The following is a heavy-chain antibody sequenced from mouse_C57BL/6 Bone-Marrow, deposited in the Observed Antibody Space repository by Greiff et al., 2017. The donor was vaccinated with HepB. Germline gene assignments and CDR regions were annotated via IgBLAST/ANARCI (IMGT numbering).Heavy chain of an antibody. Sequence: QVHVKQPGAELVKPGASVKMSCKASGYTFTSYWITWVKQRPGQGLEWIGDIYPGSGSTNYNEKFKSKATLTVDTSSSTAYMQLSSLTSEDSAVYYCARRGGTYAMDYWGQGTSVTVSS. CDR1: GYTFTSYW. D-gene: IGHD1-1*02. V-gene: IGHV1-55*01. J-gene: IGHJ4*01. CDR2: IYPGSGST. CDR3: ARRGGTYAMDY.